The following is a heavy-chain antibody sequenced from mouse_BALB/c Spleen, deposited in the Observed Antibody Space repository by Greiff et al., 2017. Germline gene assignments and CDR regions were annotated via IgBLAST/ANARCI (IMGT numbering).Heavy chain of an antibody. CDR3: ARVYGNYWYFDV. J-gene: IGHJ1*01. CDR1: GDSITSGY. V-gene: IGHV3-8*02. D-gene: IGHD2-1*01. Sequence: EVKLMESGPSLVKPSQTLSLTCSVTGDSITSGYWNWIRKFPGNKLEYMGYISYSGSTYYNPSLKSRISITRDTSKNQYYLQLNSVTTEDTATYYCARVYGNYWYFDVWGAGTTVTVSS. CDR2: ISYSGST.